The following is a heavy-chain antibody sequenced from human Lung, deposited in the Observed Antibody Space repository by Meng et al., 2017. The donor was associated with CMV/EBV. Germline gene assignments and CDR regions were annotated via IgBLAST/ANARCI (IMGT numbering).Heavy chain of an antibody. D-gene: IGHD2/OR15-2a*01. J-gene: IGHJ6*01. CDR2: MNPNSGNT. Sequence: SXXVSXKASGYTFSYYDILWVRQASGQGLEWVGWMNPNSGNTTYAQKFQGRVTMTRDTSTSIAYMELSSLRSRDTAVYSCARGLVQCSTINCHNYRFSGMDVWGQGTTVTVSS. V-gene: IGHV1-8*02. CDR3: ARGLVQCSTINCHNYRFSGMDV. CDR1: GYTFSYYD.